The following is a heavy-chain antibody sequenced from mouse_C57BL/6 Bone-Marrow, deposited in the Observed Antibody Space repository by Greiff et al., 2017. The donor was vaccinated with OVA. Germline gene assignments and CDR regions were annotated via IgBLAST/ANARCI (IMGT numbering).Heavy chain of an antibody. V-gene: IGHV1-54*01. J-gene: IGHJ2*01. CDR3: AREGTDFDY. CDR1: GYAFTNYL. CDR2: INPGSGGP. Sequence: QVQLQQSGAELVRPGTSVKVSCKASGYAFTNYLIEWVKQRPGQGLEWIGVINPGSGGPNYNEKFKGKATLTADKSSSTAYMQLSSLTSEDSAVYFCAREGTDFDYWGQGTTLTVSS. D-gene: IGHD4-1*01.